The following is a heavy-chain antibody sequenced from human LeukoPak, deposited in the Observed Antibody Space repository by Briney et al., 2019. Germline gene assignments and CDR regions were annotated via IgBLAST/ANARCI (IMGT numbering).Heavy chain of an antibody. Sequence: GGSLRLSCAASGFTFSSFGMNWVRQAPGKGLEWVSSISSSSSYIYYADSVKGRFTISRDNAKNSLYLQMNSLRGEDTAVYYCARSITRTKRDDAFDIWGQGTMVTVSS. V-gene: IGHV3-21*01. CDR3: ARSITRTKRDDAFDI. D-gene: IGHD1-7*01. CDR1: GFTFSSFG. J-gene: IGHJ3*02. CDR2: ISSSSSYI.